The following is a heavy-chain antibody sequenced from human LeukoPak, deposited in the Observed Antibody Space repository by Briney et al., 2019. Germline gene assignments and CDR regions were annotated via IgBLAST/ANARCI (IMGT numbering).Heavy chain of an antibody. J-gene: IGHJ4*02. CDR1: GYSFTTNW. D-gene: IGHD3-3*02. CDR3: ATTPLALTGETFDY. Sequence: GESLKISCKGSGYSFTTNWIVWVRQMPGKGMEWMGVIYPGDSDTRYTPSSQGQVTISADKSVSTAYLQWSSLKASDTAMYYCATTPLALTGETFDYWGQGTLVTVSS. V-gene: IGHV5-51*01. CDR2: IYPGDSDT.